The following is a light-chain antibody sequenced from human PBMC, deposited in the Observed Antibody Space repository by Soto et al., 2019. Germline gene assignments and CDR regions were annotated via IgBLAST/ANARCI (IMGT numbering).Light chain of an antibody. CDR1: QSVSSSY. V-gene: IGKV3-20*01. CDR2: GAS. J-gene: IGKJ3*01. Sequence: EIVLTQSPGTLSLSPGERATLSCRASQSVSSSYLAWYQQKPGQAPRLLIYGASSRATGIPDRFSGSGSGTDFTLTISRLEPEDFAVYYCQQYGSSPQDLTFGPGTKVDIK. CDR3: QQYGSSPQDLT.